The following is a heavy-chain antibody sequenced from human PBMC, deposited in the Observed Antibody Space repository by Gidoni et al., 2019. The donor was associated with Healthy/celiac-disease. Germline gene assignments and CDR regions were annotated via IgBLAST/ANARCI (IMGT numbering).Heavy chain of an antibody. J-gene: IGHJ3*02. V-gene: IGHV3-53*04. D-gene: IGHD3-10*01. CDR3: AASTGAMGSGSDAFDI. CDR2: ICSSGST. CDR1: GFTVRRNY. Sequence: EVQLVESGGGLVQLGGSLRLSCPASGFTVRRNYMSWVRQAPGKGLEWVSVICSSGSTYYADSVKGRFTISRHNSKNTLYLQMNSLRAEDTAVYYCAASTGAMGSGSDAFDIWGQGTMVTVSS.